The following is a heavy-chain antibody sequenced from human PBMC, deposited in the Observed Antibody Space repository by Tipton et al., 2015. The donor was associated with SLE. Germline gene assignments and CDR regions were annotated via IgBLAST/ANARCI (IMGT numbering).Heavy chain of an antibody. V-gene: IGHV3-43*02. CDR3: AKANAGLAFDI. D-gene: IGHD2-2*01. J-gene: IGHJ3*02. Sequence: SLRLSCAASGFTFDDYAMHWVRQAPGKGLEWVSLISGDGGSTYYADSVKGRFTISRDNSKNSLYLQMNSLRTEDTPLYYCAKANAGLAFDIWGQGTMATVSS. CDR1: GFTFDDYA. CDR2: ISGDGGST.